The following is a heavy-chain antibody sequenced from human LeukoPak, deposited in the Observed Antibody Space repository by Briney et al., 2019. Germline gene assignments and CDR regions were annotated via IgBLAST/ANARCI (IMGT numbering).Heavy chain of an antibody. CDR3: ARQLEEDPLTGYSSHFYFDY. CDR1: GYSENFYG. Sequence: SVKVSCKTSGYSENFYGITWVRQVAGQGLEWMGGIIPIFGTANYAQKFQGRVTITADESTSTAYMELSSLRSEDTAVYYCARQLEEDPLTGYSSHFYFDYWGQGTLVTVSS. J-gene: IGHJ4*02. D-gene: IGHD3-9*01. CDR2: IIPIFGTA. V-gene: IGHV1-69*13.